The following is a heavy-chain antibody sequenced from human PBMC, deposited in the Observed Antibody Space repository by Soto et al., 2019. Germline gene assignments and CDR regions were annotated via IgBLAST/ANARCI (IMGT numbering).Heavy chain of an antibody. V-gene: IGHV3-30-3*01. J-gene: IGHJ5*01. CDR3: ARDPFDS. CDR2: ISYDGSNK. Sequence: GGSLRLSCAASGFTFSSYAMHWVRQAPGKGLEWVAVISYDGSNKYYADSVKGRFTISRDNAKNSLYLQMNSLRDEDTAVYYCARDPFDSWGQGTLVTVSS. CDR1: GFTFSSYA.